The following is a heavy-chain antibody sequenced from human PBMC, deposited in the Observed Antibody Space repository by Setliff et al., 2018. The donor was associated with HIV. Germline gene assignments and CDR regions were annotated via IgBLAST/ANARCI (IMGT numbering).Heavy chain of an antibody. CDR3: ARGGPASPHWFDP. V-gene: IGHV4-34*01. Sequence: PSETLSLTCAVYVESFSGFYWSWIRQPPGKGLEWIGEINHSGSTNYNPSLKSRVTISVDTSRNHFSLKLTSMTAADTAVYYCARGGPASPHWFDPWGQGTLVTVSS. J-gene: IGHJ5*02. CDR2: INHSGST. CDR1: VESFSGFY.